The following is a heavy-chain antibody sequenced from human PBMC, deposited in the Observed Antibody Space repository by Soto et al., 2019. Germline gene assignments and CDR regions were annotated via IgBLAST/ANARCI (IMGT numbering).Heavy chain of an antibody. D-gene: IGHD3-22*01. J-gene: IGHJ6*02. CDR1: GYSFTSYW. CDR3: ERHPSMIVVKYGMDV. V-gene: IGHV5-10-1*01. CDR2: IDPSDSYT. Sequence: PGESLKISCKGSGYSFTSYWISWVRQMPGKGLEWMGRIDPSDSYTNYSPSFQGHVTISADKSISTAYLQWSSLKASDTAMYYCERHPSMIVVKYGMDVSGQGPTVTVYS.